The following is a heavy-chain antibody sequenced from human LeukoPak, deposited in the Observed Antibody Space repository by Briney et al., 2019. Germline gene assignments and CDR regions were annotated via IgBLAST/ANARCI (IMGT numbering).Heavy chain of an antibody. CDR2: INHSGST. CDR3: ARLAEYSSGWYDYYYYMDV. J-gene: IGHJ6*03. V-gene: IGHV4-34*01. Sequence: SETLSLTCAVYGGSFSGYYWSWIRQPPGKGLEWIGEINHSGSTNYNPSLKSRVTISVDTSKNQFSLKLSSVTAADTAVYYCARLAEYSSGWYDYYYYMDVWGKGTTVTVSS. CDR1: GGSFSGYY. D-gene: IGHD6-19*01.